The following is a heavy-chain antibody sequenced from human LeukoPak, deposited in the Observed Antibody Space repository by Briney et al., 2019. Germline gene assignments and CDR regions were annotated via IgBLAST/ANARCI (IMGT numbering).Heavy chain of an antibody. CDR2: IYTSGST. CDR1: GGSISSYY. D-gene: IGHD6-19*01. V-gene: IGHV4-4*09. CDR3: ARLVVAGDTNWFDP. Sequence: SETLSLTCTVSGGSISSYYWSWIRQPPGKGLEWIGYIYTSGSTNYNPSLKSRVTISVDTSKNQFSLKLSSVTAADTAVYYCARLVVAGDTNWFDPWGQGTLVTVSS. J-gene: IGHJ5*02.